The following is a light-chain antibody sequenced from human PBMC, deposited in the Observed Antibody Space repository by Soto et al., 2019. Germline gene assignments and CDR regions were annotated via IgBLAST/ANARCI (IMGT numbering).Light chain of an antibody. CDR3: GSYTTTSALVV. CDR1: SSDVGHYNF. CDR2: DVS. Sequence: QSALTQPASVSGSPGQSITISCTGTSSDVGHYNFVSWYQQHPGTAPKLMIYDVSSRPSGVSNRFSGSKSGNTASLTISGLQAEDEADYYCGSYTTTSALVVFGGGTKLTVL. J-gene: IGLJ2*01. V-gene: IGLV2-14*03.